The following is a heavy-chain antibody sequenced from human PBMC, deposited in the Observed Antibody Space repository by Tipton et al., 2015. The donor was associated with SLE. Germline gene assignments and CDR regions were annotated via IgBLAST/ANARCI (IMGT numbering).Heavy chain of an antibody. V-gene: IGHV4-59*02. Sequence: TLSLTCTVSGGSVSRYYWSWIRQPPGKGLEWIGYIYYSRFTNYNPSLKSRVTISVDTSKNQFSLKLSSVTAADTAVYYCAGASIAAAGPGGGDNWGQGTLVTVSS. CDR1: GGSVSRYY. CDR3: AGASIAAAGPGGGDN. CDR2: IYYSRFT. D-gene: IGHD6-13*01. J-gene: IGHJ4*02.